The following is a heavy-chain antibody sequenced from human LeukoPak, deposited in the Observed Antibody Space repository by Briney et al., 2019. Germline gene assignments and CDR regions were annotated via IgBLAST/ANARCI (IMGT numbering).Heavy chain of an antibody. D-gene: IGHD6-13*01. CDR3: ARGPYSSSWYDWFDP. V-gene: IGHV3-21*01. CDR2: ISSSSSYI. J-gene: IGHJ5*02. CDR1: GFTFSSYS. Sequence: GGSLRLSCAASGFTFSSYSMNWVRQAPGKGLEWVSSISSSSSYIYYADSVKGRFTISRDNAKNSLYLQMNSLRAEDTAVYYCARGPYSSSWYDWFDPWGQGTLVTVSS.